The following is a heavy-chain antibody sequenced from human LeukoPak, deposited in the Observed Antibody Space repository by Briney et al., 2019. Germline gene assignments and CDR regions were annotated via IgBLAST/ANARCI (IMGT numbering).Heavy chain of an antibody. CDR1: GFTFSSHC. Sequence: GGSLRLSCAASGFTFSSHCMNWVRQAPGKGLEWVSSISSSSSYIYYADSVKGRFTISRDNAKNSLYLQMNSLRAEDTAVYYCARDLDDAVDIWGQGTMVTVSS. CDR3: ARDLDDAVDI. CDR2: ISSSSSYI. V-gene: IGHV3-21*01. J-gene: IGHJ3*02.